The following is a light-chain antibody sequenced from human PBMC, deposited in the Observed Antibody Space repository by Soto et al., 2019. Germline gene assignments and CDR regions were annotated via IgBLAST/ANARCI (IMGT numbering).Light chain of an antibody. J-gene: IGLJ2*01. Sequence: QSALTQPRSVSGSPGQSVTISCTGTSSDVGGYNYVSWYQQHPGKAPKLMIYDVSKRPSGVPDRFSGSKSGNTASLTISGLQAEDEADYYCCLYAGSYTFLVVFGGGTKLTVL. CDR2: DVS. V-gene: IGLV2-11*01. CDR3: CLYAGSYTFLVV. CDR1: SSDVGGYNY.